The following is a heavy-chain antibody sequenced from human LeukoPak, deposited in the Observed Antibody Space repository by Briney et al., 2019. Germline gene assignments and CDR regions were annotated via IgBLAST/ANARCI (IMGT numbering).Heavy chain of an antibody. CDR1: GYTLTELS. CDR2: FDPEDGET. Sequence: ASVKVSCKVSGYTLTELSMHWVRQAPGKGLEWMGGFDPEDGETIYAQKFQGRATMTEDTSTDTAYMELSSLGSEDTAVYYCATEVGQYQLLSATYGRSESYYFDYWGQGTLVTVSS. V-gene: IGHV1-24*01. J-gene: IGHJ4*02. D-gene: IGHD2-2*01. CDR3: ATEVGQYQLLSATYGRSESYYFDY.